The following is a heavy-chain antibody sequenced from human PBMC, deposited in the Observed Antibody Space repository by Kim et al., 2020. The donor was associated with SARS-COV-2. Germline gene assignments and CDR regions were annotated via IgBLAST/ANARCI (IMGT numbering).Heavy chain of an antibody. Sequence: RHYADSVRGRFTISRDNAKNSLYRQMNSLRAEDTAVYYCADVGNSYGMDVWGRGTKVTVSS. J-gene: IGHJ6*02. CDR3: ADVGNSYGMDV. CDR2: R. D-gene: IGHD1-1*01. V-gene: IGHV3-21*01.